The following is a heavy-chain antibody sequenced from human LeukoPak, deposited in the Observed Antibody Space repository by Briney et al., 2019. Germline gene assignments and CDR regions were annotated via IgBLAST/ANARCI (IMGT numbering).Heavy chain of an antibody. J-gene: IGHJ6*02. Sequence: ASVKVSCKASGYTFTSYYINWVRQATGQGLEWMGWMNPNSGNTGYAQKFQGRVTMTRNTSISTAYMELSSLRSEDTAVYYCARSYGSGTPYYYYGMDVWGQGTTVTVSS. D-gene: IGHD3-10*01. CDR2: MNPNSGNT. CDR1: GYTFTSYY. V-gene: IGHV1-8*01. CDR3: ARSYGSGTPYYYYGMDV.